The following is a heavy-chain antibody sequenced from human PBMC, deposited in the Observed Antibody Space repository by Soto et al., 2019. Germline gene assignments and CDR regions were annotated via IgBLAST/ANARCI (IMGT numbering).Heavy chain of an antibody. D-gene: IGHD5-18*01. J-gene: IGHJ2*01. Sequence: QEQLQQWGAGLLKPSETLSLTCAVYGGSFSGYYWTWIRQPPGKGLEWTGEINHTGNTKYNPSLGSRVPISVDTSKNQFSLRLSSVTAADTAVYYCARGGRGYSYGRWFDLWGRGTLVTVSS. CDR3: ARGGRGYSYGRWFDL. CDR2: INHTGNT. CDR1: GGSFSGYY. V-gene: IGHV4-34*01.